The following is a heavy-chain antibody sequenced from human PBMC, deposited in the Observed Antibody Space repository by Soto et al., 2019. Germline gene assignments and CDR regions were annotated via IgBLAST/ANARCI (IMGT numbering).Heavy chain of an antibody. V-gene: IGHV3-30*18. CDR3: AKDQGDSSGYYFGDFDY. CDR2: ISYDGSNK. CDR1: GFTFSSYG. J-gene: IGHJ4*01. Sequence: PGGSLRLSCAASGFTFSSYGMHWVRQAPGKGLEWVAVISYDGSNKYYADSVKGRFTISRDNSKNTLYLQMNSLRAEDTAVYYCAKDQGDSSGYYFGDFDYWGHGTLVTVSS. D-gene: IGHD3-22*01.